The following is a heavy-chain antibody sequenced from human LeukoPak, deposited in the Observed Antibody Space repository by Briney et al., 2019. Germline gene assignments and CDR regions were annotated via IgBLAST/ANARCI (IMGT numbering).Heavy chain of an antibody. D-gene: IGHD2-8*01. CDR3: ARTAVYCTNGVWSSGGSCYSNNFDY. Sequence: GASVKVSCKVSGYTLTELSMHWVRQAPGQGLEWMGWINPNSGGTNYAQKFQGRVTMTRDTSISTAYMELSRLRSDDTAVYYCARTAVYCTNGVWSSGGSCYSNNFDYWGQGTLVTVSS. J-gene: IGHJ4*02. CDR1: GYTLTELS. V-gene: IGHV1-2*02. CDR2: INPNSGGT.